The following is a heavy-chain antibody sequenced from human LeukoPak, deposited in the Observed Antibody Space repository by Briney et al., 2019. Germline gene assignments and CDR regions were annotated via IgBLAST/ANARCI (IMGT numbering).Heavy chain of an antibody. CDR2: ISGSGGST. CDR1: GFTFSSYA. V-gene: IGHV3-23*01. CDR3: AKGYDSSGYYYYFDC. Sequence: GGSLRLSCAASGFTFSSYAMSWVRQAPGKGLEWVSAISGSGGSTYYADSVKGRFTISRDNPKNTLYLQMNSLRAEDTAVYYCAKGYDSSGYYYYFDCWGQGTLVTVSS. D-gene: IGHD3-22*01. J-gene: IGHJ4*02.